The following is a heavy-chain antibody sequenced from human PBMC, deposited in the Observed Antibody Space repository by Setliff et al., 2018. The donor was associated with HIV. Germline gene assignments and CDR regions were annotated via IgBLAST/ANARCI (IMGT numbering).Heavy chain of an antibody. V-gene: IGHV3-7*03. CDR1: GFTFSSHW. CDR2: IKEDGSEK. J-gene: IGHJ3*01. CDR3: ARVAGDSFDV. D-gene: IGHD6-19*01. Sequence: PGGSLRLSCAASGFTFSSHWMSWVRQAPGKGLEWVANIKEDGSEKYYVDSVKGRFATSRENAKNSLYLQMNSLRADDTAVFYCARVAGDSFDVWGEGTMVTVSS.